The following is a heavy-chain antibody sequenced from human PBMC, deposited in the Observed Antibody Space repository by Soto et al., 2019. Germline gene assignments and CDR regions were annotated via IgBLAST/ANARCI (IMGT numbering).Heavy chain of an antibody. CDR3: ARVRRYLFPFGVVTGHKYYYYYYMDV. D-gene: IGHD3-3*01. V-gene: IGHV4-34*01. Sequence: SETLSLTCAVYGGSFSGYYWSWIRQPPGKGLEWIGEINHSGSTNYNPSLKSRVTISVDTSKNQFSLKLSSVTAADTAVYYCARVRRYLFPFGVVTGHKYYYYYYMDVWGKGTTVTVSS. CDR1: GGSFSGYY. CDR2: INHSGST. J-gene: IGHJ6*03.